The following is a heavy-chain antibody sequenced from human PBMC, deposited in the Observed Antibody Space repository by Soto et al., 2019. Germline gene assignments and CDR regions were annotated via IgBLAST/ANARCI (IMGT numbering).Heavy chain of an antibody. CDR1: GSIFRGYG. D-gene: IGHD2-15*01. Sequence: QVLLVESGGGVVQPGRSLRLSCAASGSIFRGYGMHWVRQAPGKGLEWVAVIRFDGSNINYADFVMGRFTISRDNSKNTLYLEMNSRRVEDTAVYYCARDGVGATAFWGYLDYWGQGTLVTVSS. CDR2: IRFDGSNI. J-gene: IGHJ4*02. V-gene: IGHV3-33*01. CDR3: ARDGVGATAFWGYLDY.